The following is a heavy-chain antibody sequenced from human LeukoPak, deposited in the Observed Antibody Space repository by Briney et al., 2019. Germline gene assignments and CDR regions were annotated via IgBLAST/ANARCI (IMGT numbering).Heavy chain of an antibody. Sequence: SETLSLTCAVYNGFDNLYFMLVRQPPGKGLEWIGEMTYRGSPNYNPSLRSRVTISVDTSKNQFSLKLSSVTAADTAVYYCARPRGYRNGLFVVRGHAFDIWGQGTRATVSS. CDR3: ARPRGYRNGLFVVRGHAFDI. V-gene: IGHV4-34*01. J-gene: IGHJ3*02. CDR2: MTYRGSP. D-gene: IGHD5-18*01. CDR1: NGFDNLYF.